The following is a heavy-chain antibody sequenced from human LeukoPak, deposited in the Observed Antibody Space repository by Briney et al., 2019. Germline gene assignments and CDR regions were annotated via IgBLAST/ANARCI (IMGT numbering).Heavy chain of an antibody. D-gene: IGHD6-19*01. V-gene: IGHV3-30*18. CDR1: GFTFSSYG. CDR3: AKDGVAYSSGWYDY. CDR2: ISYDGSNK. J-gene: IGHJ4*02. Sequence: GGSLRLSCAASGFTFSSYGMHWVRQAPGKGLEWVAVISYDGSNKYYADSVKGRFTISRDNSKNTLYLQMNSLRAEDTAVYYCAKDGVAYSSGWYDYWGQGTLVTVSS.